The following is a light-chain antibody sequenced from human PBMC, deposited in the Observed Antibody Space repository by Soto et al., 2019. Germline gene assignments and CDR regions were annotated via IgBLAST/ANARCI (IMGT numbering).Light chain of an antibody. CDR1: QSVTTQ. Sequence: VLTQSPGTLSLSPGERATLSSRASQSVTTQLAWYQQKPGQTPRLLIYDASTRATDIPARFSGSGSGTDFTLTISSLLSEDFAVYYCHQYYKWPLTFGGGTKVDIK. CDR3: HQYYKWPLT. CDR2: DAS. J-gene: IGKJ4*01. V-gene: IGKV3-15*01.